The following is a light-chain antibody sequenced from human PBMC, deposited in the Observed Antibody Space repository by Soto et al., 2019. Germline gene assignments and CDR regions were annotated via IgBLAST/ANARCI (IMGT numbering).Light chain of an antibody. Sequence: QSALTQPASVSGSPGQSITISCTGTSSDVGGYNYVSWYQQHPGKAPKLMIYDVSNRPSGVSNRFSGSKSANTASLTISGLQAEDEADYYCSSYTGSITRVFGTGTKVTVL. CDR2: DVS. CDR3: SSYTGSITRV. V-gene: IGLV2-14*03. J-gene: IGLJ1*01. CDR1: SSDVGGYNY.